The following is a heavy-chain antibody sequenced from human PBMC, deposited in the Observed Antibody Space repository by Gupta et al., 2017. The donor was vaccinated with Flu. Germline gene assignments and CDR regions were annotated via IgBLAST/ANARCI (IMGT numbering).Heavy chain of an antibody. J-gene: IGHJ4*02. CDR2: MNPTSGNT. D-gene: IGHD3-3*01. Sequence: QVQLVQSGTEVKKPGASVRVSCKTSGYTFNSYDINWVRQAAGQGLEWMGRMNPTSGNTGYAQKFQGRVSMTRNTSMSTAYLELTNLTLDDTAFYFCARGRQYQQPHRYDFWSGLYVWGQGTLVTVSS. CDR1: GYTFNSYD. CDR3: ARGRQYQQPHRYDFWSGLYV. V-gene: IGHV1-8*01.